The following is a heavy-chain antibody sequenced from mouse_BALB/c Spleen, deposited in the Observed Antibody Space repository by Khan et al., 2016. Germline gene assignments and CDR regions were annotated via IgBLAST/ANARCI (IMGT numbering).Heavy chain of an antibody. CDR1: GFNIKDTY. Sequence: VQLQQPGAELVKPGASVKLSCTVSGFNIKDTYMYWVKQRPEQGQEWIGRIDPANGNSKYDPKFQGKATITADTSSNTAYLQLSSLTSEDTAVYYCARDYYGSRWYFDVWGAGTTVTVSS. CDR3: ARDYYGSRWYFDV. J-gene: IGHJ1*01. CDR2: IDPANGNS. D-gene: IGHD1-1*01. V-gene: IGHV14-3*02.